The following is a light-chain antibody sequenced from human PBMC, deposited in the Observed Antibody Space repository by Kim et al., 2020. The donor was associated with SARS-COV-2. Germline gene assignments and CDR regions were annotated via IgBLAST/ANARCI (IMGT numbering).Light chain of an antibody. CDR1: SGSIARTY. CDR3: QSYDSSKHAV. V-gene: IGLV6-57*02. Sequence: KTVTIACTGSSGSIARTYVQWHQQRPGSAPPTVIYVNNQRPSGVPERFSGSIDSSSNSASLTISGLKTEDEADYYCQSYDSSKHAVFGGGTQLTVL. J-gene: IGLJ3*02. CDR2: VNN.